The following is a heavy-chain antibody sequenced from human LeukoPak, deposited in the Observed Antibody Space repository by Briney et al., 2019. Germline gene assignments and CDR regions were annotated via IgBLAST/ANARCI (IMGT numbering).Heavy chain of an antibody. Sequence: PGGSLRLSCAASRFTFEGYAMHWVRQAPGKGLEWVSGISWNSANMDYADSVKGRFTISRDNAKNSLYLQMNSLRAEDTALYYCAKSGTYSSSSGYIDSWGQGTLVTVSS. CDR3: AKSGTYSSSSGYIDS. V-gene: IGHV3-9*01. CDR1: RFTFEGYA. CDR2: ISWNSANM. D-gene: IGHD6-6*01. J-gene: IGHJ4*02.